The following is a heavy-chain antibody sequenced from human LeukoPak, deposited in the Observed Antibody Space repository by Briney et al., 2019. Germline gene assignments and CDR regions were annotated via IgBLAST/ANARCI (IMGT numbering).Heavy chain of an antibody. CDR2: ISYDGSNK. Sequence: PGGSLRLSCSASGFTFTSYSMNWVRQAPGKGLEWVAVISYDGSNKYYADSVKGRFTISRDNSKNTLYLQMNSLRAEDTAVYYCARDYARLMDVWGKGTTVTVSS. J-gene: IGHJ6*03. CDR3: ARDYARLMDV. CDR1: GFTFTSYS. V-gene: IGHV3-30*03. D-gene: IGHD3-16*01.